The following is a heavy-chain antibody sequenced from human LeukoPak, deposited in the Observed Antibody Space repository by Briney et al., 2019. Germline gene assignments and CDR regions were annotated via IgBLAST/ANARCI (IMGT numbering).Heavy chain of an antibody. V-gene: IGHV3-23*01. J-gene: IGHJ6*03. Sequence: PGGSLRLSCAASGFTFTTYGMNWVRQAPGKGLEWVSSISGSGSHTYYADSVKGRLTTSRYNARKILYLQINSLRAEDTAVYYCVKNGEPHYYMDVWGKGTTVTVSS. CDR3: VKNGEPHYYMDV. CDR2: ISGSGSHT. D-gene: IGHD1-14*01. CDR1: GFTFTTYG.